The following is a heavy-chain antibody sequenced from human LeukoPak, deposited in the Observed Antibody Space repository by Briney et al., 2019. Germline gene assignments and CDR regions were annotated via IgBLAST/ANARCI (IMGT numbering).Heavy chain of an antibody. CDR3: AKDIRAPRGYSYGYFDY. V-gene: IGHV3-9*01. Sequence: GGSLRLSSAASGFTFDDYAMHWVRQAPGKGLEWVSGISWNSGSIGYADSVKGRFTISRDNAKNSLYLQMNSLRAEDTALYYCAKDIRAPRGYSYGYFDYWGQGTLVTVSS. J-gene: IGHJ4*02. CDR1: GFTFDDYA. CDR2: ISWNSGSI. D-gene: IGHD5-18*01.